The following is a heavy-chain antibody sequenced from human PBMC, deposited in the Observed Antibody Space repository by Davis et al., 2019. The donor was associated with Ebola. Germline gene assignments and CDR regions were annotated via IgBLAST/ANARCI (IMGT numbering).Heavy chain of an antibody. CDR1: GYTFTSYG. CDR3: ARIDTAMVGGYDY. Sequence: ASVKVSCKASGYTFTSYGISWVRQATGQGLEWMGWMNPNSGNTGYAQKFQGRVTIIRDTSASTAYMELSSLRSEDTAVYYCARIDTAMVGGYDYWGQGTLVTVSS. D-gene: IGHD5-18*01. V-gene: IGHV1-8*03. CDR2: MNPNSGNT. J-gene: IGHJ4*02.